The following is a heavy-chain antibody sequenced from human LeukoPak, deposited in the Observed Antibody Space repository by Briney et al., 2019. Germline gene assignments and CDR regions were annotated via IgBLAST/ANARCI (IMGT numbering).Heavy chain of an antibody. CDR2: INPNSGGT. CDR3: ARALGGNSFFRWFDP. D-gene: IGHD4-23*01. V-gene: IGHV1-2*02. CDR1: GYTFTGYY. Sequence: ASVKVSCKASGYTFTGYYMHWVRQAPGQGLEWMGWINPNSGGTNYAQKFQGRVTMTRDTSISTAYMELSRLRSEDTAVYYCARALGGNSFFRWFDPWGQGTLVTVSS. J-gene: IGHJ5*02.